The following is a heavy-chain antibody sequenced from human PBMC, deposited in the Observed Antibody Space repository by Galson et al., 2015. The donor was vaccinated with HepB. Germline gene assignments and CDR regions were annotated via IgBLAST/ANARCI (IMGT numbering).Heavy chain of an antibody. CDR1: GFTFSSYA. J-gene: IGHJ4*02. Sequence: SLRLSCAASGFTFSSYAMSWVRQAPGKGLEWVSAISGSGGSTYYADSVKGRFTISRDNSKNTLYLQMNSLRAEDTAVYYCAKRKGLYSGSYNVDYWGQGTLVTVSS. CDR2: ISGSGGST. V-gene: IGHV3-23*01. D-gene: IGHD1-26*01. CDR3: AKRKGLYSGSYNVDY.